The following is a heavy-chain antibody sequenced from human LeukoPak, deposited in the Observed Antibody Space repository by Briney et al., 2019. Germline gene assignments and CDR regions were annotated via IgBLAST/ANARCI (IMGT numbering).Heavy chain of an antibody. CDR2: IIPILGIA. D-gene: IGHD2-15*01. V-gene: IGHV1-69*04. Sequence: GASVKVSCKASGGTFSSYAISWVRQAPGQGLEWMGRIIPILGIANYAQKFQGRVTITADKSTSTAYMELSSLRSEDTAVYYCARDRLVVVVAFYYYYGMDVWGQGTTVTVSS. CDR1: GGTFSSYA. CDR3: ARDRLVVVVAFYYYYGMDV. J-gene: IGHJ6*02.